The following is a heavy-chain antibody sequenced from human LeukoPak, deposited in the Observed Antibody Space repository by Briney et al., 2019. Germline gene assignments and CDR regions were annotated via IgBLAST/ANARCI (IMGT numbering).Heavy chain of an antibody. CDR1: GYTFSGYH. J-gene: IGHJ3*02. V-gene: IGHV1-2*02. D-gene: IGHD1-7*01. CDR2: MNPHSGGT. Sequence: ASVTVSCKASGYTFSGYHLQWIRQAPGQGLEWMGWMNPHSGGTKFAQKFEGRVTMTMDTSISTVYMELRRLRYDDTAVYYCARETGTNREDGFDIWGRGTMVT. CDR3: ARETGTNREDGFDI.